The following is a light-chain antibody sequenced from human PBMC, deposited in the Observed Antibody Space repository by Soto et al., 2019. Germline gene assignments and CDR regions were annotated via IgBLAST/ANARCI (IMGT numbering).Light chain of an antibody. Sequence: EIVLTQSPGTLSLSPGERAALSCRASQSVSSSTSLAWYQQKTGQAPRLLIYGVSSRAVGVPDRFSGSGSGTDFTLTISRLEPEDFAVYYCQQYGDSPLTFGGGTKVE. CDR2: GVS. CDR1: QSVSSSTS. CDR3: QQYGDSPLT. J-gene: IGKJ4*01. V-gene: IGKV3-20*01.